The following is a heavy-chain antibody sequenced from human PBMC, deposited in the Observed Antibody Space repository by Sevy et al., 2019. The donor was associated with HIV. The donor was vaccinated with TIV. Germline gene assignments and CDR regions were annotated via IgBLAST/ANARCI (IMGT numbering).Heavy chain of an antibody. J-gene: IGHJ6*02. V-gene: IGHV1-24*01. CDR3: ATEDITMIPYGLDV. Sequence: ASVKVSCKVSGYTLTELSRHWVRQPPGKGLEWMGRFDPEDGETIYAQKFLGRLTMTEDTSTDTAYMDLSSLRSEDTAVYYCATEDITMIPYGLDVWGQGTTVTVSS. CDR1: GYTLTELS. CDR2: FDPEDGET. D-gene: IGHD3-22*01.